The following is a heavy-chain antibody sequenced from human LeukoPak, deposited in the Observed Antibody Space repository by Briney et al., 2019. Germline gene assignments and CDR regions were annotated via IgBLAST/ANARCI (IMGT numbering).Heavy chain of an antibody. CDR1: GFTFSSYA. V-gene: IGHV3-21*01. Sequence: GGSLRLSCAASGFTFSSYAMSWVRQAPGKGLEWVSSISSSSSYIYYADSVKGRFTISRDNAKNSLYLQMNSLRAEDTAVYYCARGVFILDSVGYAVVAATYWGQGTLVTVSS. CDR2: ISSSSSYI. CDR3: ARGVFILDSVGYAVVAATY. J-gene: IGHJ4*02. D-gene: IGHD2-15*01.